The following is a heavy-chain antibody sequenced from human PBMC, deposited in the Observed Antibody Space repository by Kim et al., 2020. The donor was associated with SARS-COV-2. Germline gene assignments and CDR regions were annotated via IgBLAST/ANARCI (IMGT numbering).Heavy chain of an antibody. Sequence: GGSLRLSCAASGFTFSDYYMSWIRQAPGKGLEWVSYISSSSSYTNYADSVKGRFTISRDNAKNSLYLQMNSLRAEDTAVYYCARSDIVATSEYWYFDLWGRGTLVTVSS. CDR2: ISSSSSYT. J-gene: IGHJ2*01. V-gene: IGHV3-11*03. D-gene: IGHD5-12*01. CDR3: ARSDIVATSEYWYFDL. CDR1: GFTFSDYY.